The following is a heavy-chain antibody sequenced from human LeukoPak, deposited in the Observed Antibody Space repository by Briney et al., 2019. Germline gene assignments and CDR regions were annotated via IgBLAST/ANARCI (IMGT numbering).Heavy chain of an antibody. V-gene: IGHV3-30*03. J-gene: IGHJ4*02. Sequence: GGSPRLSCAPSGFTFSRHGMHWVRQAPGKGLEWVAIISNDGSRKYYGHSVEGRFTISRDNSKNTLYLQMDSLRAEDTAVYYCARDRAWNYFDYWGQGTLVTVSS. CDR1: GFTFSRHG. D-gene: IGHD3-3*01. CDR3: ARDRAWNYFDY. CDR2: ISNDGSRK.